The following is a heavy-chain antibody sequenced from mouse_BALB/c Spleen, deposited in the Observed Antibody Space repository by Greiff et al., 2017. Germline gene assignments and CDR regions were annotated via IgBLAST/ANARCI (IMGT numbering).Heavy chain of an antibody. V-gene: IGHV5-6-5*01. J-gene: IGHJ2*01. CDR2: ISSGGST. D-gene: IGHD2-4*01. CDR3: ARLGITTTFDY. CDR1: GFTFSSYA. Sequence: DVMLVESGGGLVKPGGSLKLSCAASGFTFSSYAMSWVRQTPEKRLEWVASISSGGSTYYPDSVKGRFTISRDNARNILYLQMSSLRSEDTAMYYCARLGITTTFDYWGQGTTLTVSS.